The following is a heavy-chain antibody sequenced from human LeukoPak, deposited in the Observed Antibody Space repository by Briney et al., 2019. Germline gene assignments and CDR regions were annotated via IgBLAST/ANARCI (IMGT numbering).Heavy chain of an antibody. CDR2: ISSSGNTI. D-gene: IGHD5-24*01. Sequence: GGSLRLSCAASGFTFSSYEMNWVRQAPGKGLEWVSYISSSGNTIYHADSVKGRFTISRDNAKNSLYLQMNSLRAEDTAVYYCARENMAPTGFMDVWGKGTTVTVSS. CDR1: GFTFSSYE. CDR3: ARENMAPTGFMDV. J-gene: IGHJ6*03. V-gene: IGHV3-48*03.